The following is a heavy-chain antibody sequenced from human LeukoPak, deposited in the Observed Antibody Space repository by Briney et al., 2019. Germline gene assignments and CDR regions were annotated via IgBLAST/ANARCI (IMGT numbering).Heavy chain of an antibody. CDR1: GFTFIKYR. CDR2: IKQDGSEK. Sequence: GGSLRLSCAASGFTFIKYRMNWVRQAPGKGLEWVANIKQDGSEKYYVDSVKGRFTISRDNAKSTLSLQMNSLRAEDTAIYYCATFRQVLLPFESWGQGTLVTVSS. V-gene: IGHV3-7*03. J-gene: IGHJ4*02. CDR3: ATFRQVLLPFES. D-gene: IGHD2-8*02.